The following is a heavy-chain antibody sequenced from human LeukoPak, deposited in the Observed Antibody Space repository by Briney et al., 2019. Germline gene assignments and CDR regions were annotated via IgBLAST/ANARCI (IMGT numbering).Heavy chain of an antibody. Sequence: GASVKVSCKASGYTFIGYYMNWVRQAPGQGLEWMGWINPNSGGTNYAQRFQGRVTMTRDTSISTAYLELSRVRSDDTAVYYCARASGPGGYYNFDYWGQGTPVTVSS. CDR2: INPNSGGT. V-gene: IGHV1-2*02. CDR1: GYTFIGYY. CDR3: ARASGPGGYYNFDY. D-gene: IGHD3-10*01. J-gene: IGHJ4*02.